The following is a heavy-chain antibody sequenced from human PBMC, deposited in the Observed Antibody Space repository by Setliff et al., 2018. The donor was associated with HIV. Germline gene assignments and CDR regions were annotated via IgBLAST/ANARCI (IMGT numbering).Heavy chain of an antibody. D-gene: IGHD3-22*01. CDR2: IYYSGST. CDR1: GGSIMSRY. V-gene: IGHV4-59*11. J-gene: IGHJ6*03. CDR3: XXVHYYDSSGYYEPYYMDV. Sequence: SETLSLTCTVSGGSIMSRYWSMGRHRPGKGLELVGYIYYSGSTNYNPSLKSRVTISVDTSKKQFSLKLSSVSAADMAVYYCXXVHYYDSSGYYEPYYMDVWGKGTTVTVSS.